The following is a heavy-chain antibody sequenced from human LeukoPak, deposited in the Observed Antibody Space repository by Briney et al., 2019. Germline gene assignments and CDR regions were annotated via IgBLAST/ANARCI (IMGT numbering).Heavy chain of an antibody. CDR2: ISSSGSTI. V-gene: IGHV3-48*03. CDR1: GLTFSSYE. Sequence: GGSLRLSCAASGLTFSSYEINWVRQAPGKGLEWVSYISSSGSTIYYAVSVKGRFTISRDNARNSLYLQMSSLRAEDTAFYYCALTNYFDSSGQIVDYWGQGTLVTVSS. D-gene: IGHD3-22*01. J-gene: IGHJ4*02. CDR3: ALTNYFDSSGQIVDY.